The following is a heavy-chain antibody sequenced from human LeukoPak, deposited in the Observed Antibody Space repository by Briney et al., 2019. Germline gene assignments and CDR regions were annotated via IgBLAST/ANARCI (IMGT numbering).Heavy chain of an antibody. CDR3: KRTDSSTSIDY. Sequence: KPSETLSLTCTVSGGSISGYYWSWIRQTPGRGLEWIGYIHSGSTNYNPSLKSRVTISVDTSKNQFSLKLNSVTAADTALYYSKRTDSSTSIDYWGQGTLVTVSS. V-gene: IGHV4-59*01. CDR2: IHSGST. CDR1: GGSISGYY. D-gene: IGHD6-6*01. J-gene: IGHJ4*02.